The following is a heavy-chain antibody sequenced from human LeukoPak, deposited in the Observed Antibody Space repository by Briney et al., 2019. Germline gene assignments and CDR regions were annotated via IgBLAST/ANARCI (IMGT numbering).Heavy chain of an antibody. D-gene: IGHD1-7*01. V-gene: IGHV3-23*01. J-gene: IGHJ6*03. CDR2: ISGSGGST. Sequence: GGSLRLSCAASEFTFSSYAMSWVRQAPGKGLEWVSAISGSGGSTYYADSVKGRFTISRDNSKNTLYLQMNSLRAEDTAVYYCAKRRGLELLYYYYMDVWGKGTTVTVSS. CDR1: EFTFSSYA. CDR3: AKRRGLELLYYYYMDV.